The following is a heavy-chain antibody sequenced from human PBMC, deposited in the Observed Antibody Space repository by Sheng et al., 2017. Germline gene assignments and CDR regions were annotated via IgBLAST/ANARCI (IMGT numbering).Heavy chain of an antibody. V-gene: IGHV4-38-2*01. CDR2: IYHSGST. CDR3: ARGIAAAGMFSLPYYYYGMDV. Sequence: QVQLQESGPGLVKPSETLSLTCAVSGYSISSGYYWGWIRQPPGKGLEWIGSIYHSGSTYYNPSLKSRVTISVDTSKNQFSLKLSSVTAADTAVYYCARGIAAAGMFSLPYYYYGMDVWGQGTTVTVSS. J-gene: IGHJ6*02. D-gene: IGHD6-13*01. CDR1: GYSISSGYY.